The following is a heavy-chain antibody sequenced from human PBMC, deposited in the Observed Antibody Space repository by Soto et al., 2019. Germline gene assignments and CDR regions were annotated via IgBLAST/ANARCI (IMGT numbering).Heavy chain of an antibody. V-gene: IGHV3-53*02. CDR2: IYSGGST. Sequence: EVQLVETGGGLIQPGGSLRLSCAASGFTVSSHYMSWVRQAPGKGLEWVSVIYSGGSTYYADSVKGRFTISRDNSKNTLYLQMNSLRAEDTAVYYCARAEWYYGMDVWGQGTTVTVSS. D-gene: IGHD3-3*01. J-gene: IGHJ6*02. CDR1: GFTVSSHY. CDR3: ARAEWYYGMDV.